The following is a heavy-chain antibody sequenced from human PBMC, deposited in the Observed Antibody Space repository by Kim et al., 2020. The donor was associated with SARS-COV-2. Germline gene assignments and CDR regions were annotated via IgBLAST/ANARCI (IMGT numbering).Heavy chain of an antibody. CDR2: ISVYNGNT. Sequence: ASVTVSCKASGYTFTSYGISWVRQAPGQGLERMGWISVYNGNTNYAQKFQGRVTMTTDTSTSTAYMELRSLRSDDTAVYYCARDGFDFWSGGAFDYWGQGTLVTVSS. J-gene: IGHJ4*02. D-gene: IGHD3-3*01. CDR3: ARDGFDFWSGGAFDY. V-gene: IGHV1-18*01. CDR1: GYTFTSYG.